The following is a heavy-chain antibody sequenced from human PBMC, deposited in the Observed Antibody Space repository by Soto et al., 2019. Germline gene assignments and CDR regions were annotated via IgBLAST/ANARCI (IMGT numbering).Heavy chain of an antibody. D-gene: IGHD4-17*01. V-gene: IGHV1-3*01. CDR3: ARDDCGHYAYYNGMGV. CDR2: INAGNGNT. J-gene: IGHJ6*02. CDR1: GYTFTSYS. Sequence: ASVKVSCKASGYTFTSYSMHWVLQAPGERLEWMGWINAGNGNTKYSQKFQGRVTITRDTSASTAYMELSSLRSEDTAVYYCARDDCGHYAYYNGMGVRGQGTTVTVSS.